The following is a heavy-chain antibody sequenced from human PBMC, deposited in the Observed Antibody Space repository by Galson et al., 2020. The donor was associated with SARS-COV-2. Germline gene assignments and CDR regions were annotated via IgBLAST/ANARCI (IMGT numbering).Heavy chain of an antibody. J-gene: IGHJ4*02. CDR3: ARRSSSNWGHDY. CDR2: IYRGGNS. V-gene: IGHV3-66*04. Sequence: GGSLRLSCAASGITVSSNYMSWVRQAPGKSLEWVSIIYRGGNSYHADSVKGRFIISRDNSKNTLYLQINNLRVEDTALYYCARRSSSNWGHDYWGQGTLVTVSS. D-gene: IGHD6-13*01. CDR1: GITVSSNY.